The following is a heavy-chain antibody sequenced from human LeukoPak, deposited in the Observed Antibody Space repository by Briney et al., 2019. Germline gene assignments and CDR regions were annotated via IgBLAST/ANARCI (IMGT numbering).Heavy chain of an antibody. Sequence: GGSLRLSCAASGFTFSSYAMSWVRQAPGKGLEWVSAISGSGDSTYYGDSVKGRFTISRDNSKNTLYLQMNSLRTEDTAVYYCARGASTAAKYGMDVWGRGTAVTVSS. CDR3: ARGASTAAKYGMDV. CDR2: ISGSGDST. J-gene: IGHJ6*02. CDR1: GFTFSSYA. D-gene: IGHD2-21*02. V-gene: IGHV3-23*01.